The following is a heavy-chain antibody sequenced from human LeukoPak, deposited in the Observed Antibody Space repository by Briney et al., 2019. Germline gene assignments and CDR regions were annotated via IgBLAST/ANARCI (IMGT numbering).Heavy chain of an antibody. J-gene: IGHJ4*02. Sequence: GGSLRLSCVASGFTFSSSWMSWVRRAPGKGLEWVANIKQDGTEEYYVDSVRGRFSISKDNAKNSLYLQMNSLRAEDTAVYYCARDPWHGALDYWGQGALVTVSS. V-gene: IGHV3-7*03. CDR3: ARDPWHGALDY. CDR2: IKQDGTEE. CDR1: GFTFSSSW. D-gene: IGHD3-10*01.